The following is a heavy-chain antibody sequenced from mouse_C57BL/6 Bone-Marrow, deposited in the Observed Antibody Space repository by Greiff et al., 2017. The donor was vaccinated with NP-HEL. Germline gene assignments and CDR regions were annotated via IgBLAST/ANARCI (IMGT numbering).Heavy chain of an antibody. Sequence: VQLQQPGAELVKPGASVKLSCKASGYTFTSYWMQWVKQRPGQGLEWIGEIDPSDSYTNYNQKFKGKATLTVDTSSSTSYMQLSSLTSEDSAVYYCAREGNGSEVDYWGKGTTLTVSS. V-gene: IGHV1-50*01. CDR3: AREGNGSEVDY. J-gene: IGHJ2*01. D-gene: IGHD1-1*01. CDR1: GYTFTSYW. CDR2: IDPSDSYT.